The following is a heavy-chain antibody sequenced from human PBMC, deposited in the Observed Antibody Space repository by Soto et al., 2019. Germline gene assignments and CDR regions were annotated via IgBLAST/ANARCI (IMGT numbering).Heavy chain of an antibody. J-gene: IGHJ4*02. D-gene: IGHD3-9*01. CDR3: GKDPQHYDILTGYSF. CDR1: GFTFSSYG. CDR2: ISYDGSNK. V-gene: IGHV3-30*18. Sequence: QVQLVESGGGVVQPGRSLRLSCAASGFTFSSYGMHWVRQAPGKGLEWVAVISYDGSNKYYADSVKGRFTISRDNSKNTLYLQMNSLRAEDTAVYYCGKDPQHYDILTGYSFWGQGTLVTVSS.